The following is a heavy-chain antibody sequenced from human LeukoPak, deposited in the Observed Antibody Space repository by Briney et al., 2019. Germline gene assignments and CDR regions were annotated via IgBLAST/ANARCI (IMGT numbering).Heavy chain of an antibody. CDR2: INHSGST. J-gene: IGHJ5*02. V-gene: IGHV4-34*01. D-gene: IGHD2-2*01. CDR3: ARGPSCSSTSCYYRKYNWFDP. Sequence: PSETLSLTCAAYGGSFSGYYWSWIRQPPGKGLEWIGEINHSGSTNYNPSLKSRVTISVDTSKNQFSLKLSSVTAADTAVYYCARGPSCSSTSCYYRKYNWFDPWGQGTLVTVSS. CDR1: GGSFSGYY.